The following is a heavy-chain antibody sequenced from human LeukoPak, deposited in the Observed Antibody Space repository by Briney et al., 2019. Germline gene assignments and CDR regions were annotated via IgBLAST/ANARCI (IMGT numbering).Heavy chain of an antibody. CDR1: GGSISSGGYY. J-gene: IGHJ4*02. V-gene: IGHV4-31*03. CDR3: TREPAAGTRGLDY. D-gene: IGHD6-13*01. Sequence: PSQTLSLTCTVSGGSISSGGYYWSWIRQHPGKGLEWIGYIYYSGSTYYNPSLKSRVTMSIDTSKNQFSLKLSSVTAADTAVYFCTREPAAGTRGLDYWGQGTLVTVSS. CDR2: IYYSGST.